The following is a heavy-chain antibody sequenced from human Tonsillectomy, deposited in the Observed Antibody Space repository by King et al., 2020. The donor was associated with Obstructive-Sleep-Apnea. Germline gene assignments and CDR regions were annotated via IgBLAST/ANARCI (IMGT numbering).Heavy chain of an antibody. Sequence: VQLVESGGGVVQPGRSLRLSCTASGFTFSNYGMHWVRQAPGKGLEWGAVIWHEGSNEYYADSAKGRFTISRDNSKNTLYLQMNRLRAGDTAVYYCAKDLRYLGYYFDHWGQGTLVTVSS. J-gene: IGHJ4*02. D-gene: IGHD3-16*01. CDR2: IWHEGSNE. V-gene: IGHV3-33*06. CDR1: GFTFSNYG. CDR3: AKDLRYLGYYFDH.